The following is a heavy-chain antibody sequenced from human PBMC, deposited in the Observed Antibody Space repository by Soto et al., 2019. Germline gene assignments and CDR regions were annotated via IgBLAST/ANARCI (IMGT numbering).Heavy chain of an antibody. J-gene: IGHJ2*01. V-gene: IGHV4-59*08. Sequence: QVQLQESGPGLVKPSETLSLTCTVSGGSISSYYWSWIRQPPGKGLEWIGYIYYSWSTNYNPSLKSRVTISVDTTKNQFSLKLSSVTAADPAVYYCASTALEHDSGDFTPYWYFDLWGRGTLVTVSS. CDR1: GGSISSYY. D-gene: IGHD4-17*01. CDR3: ASTALEHDSGDFTPYWYFDL. CDR2: IYYSWST.